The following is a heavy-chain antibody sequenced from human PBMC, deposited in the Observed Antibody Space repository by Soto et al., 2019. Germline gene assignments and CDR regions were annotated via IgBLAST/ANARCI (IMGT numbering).Heavy chain of an antibody. V-gene: IGHV3-11*01. D-gene: IGHD3-10*01. J-gene: IGHJ5*02. CDR1: GFTFSDYY. CDR3: ARSLRPLSWFDP. CDR2: ISSSSSTI. Sequence: TGGSLRLSCAASGFTFSDYYMSWIRQAPGKGLEWVSYISSSSSTIYYADSVKGRFIISRDNAKNSLYLQMNNVRAEDTAVYFCARSLRPLSWFDPWGQGTLVTVSS.